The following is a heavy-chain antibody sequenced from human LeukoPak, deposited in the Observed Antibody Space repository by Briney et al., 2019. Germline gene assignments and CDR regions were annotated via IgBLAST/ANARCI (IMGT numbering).Heavy chain of an antibody. CDR3: AKDGLMRFFDY. Sequence: GESLRLSCAASGFIFSSYDMYWVRQAPGKGLEWVAVISNDGNNKQYADSVKGRFTISRDNSKNTLYLQMNSLRADDTAVYHCAKDGLMRFFDYWGQGTLVTVS. V-gene: IGHV3-30*18. J-gene: IGHJ4*02. D-gene: IGHD2-8*01. CDR2: ISNDGNNK. CDR1: GFIFSSYD.